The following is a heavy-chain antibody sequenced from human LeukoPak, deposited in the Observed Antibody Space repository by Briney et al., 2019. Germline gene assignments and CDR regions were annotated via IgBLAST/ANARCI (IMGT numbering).Heavy chain of an antibody. D-gene: IGHD2-15*01. CDR1: GYTFTSYG. J-gene: IGHJ4*02. CDR2: ISAYNGNT. V-gene: IGHV1-18*01. Sequence: ASVKVSCKASGYTFTSYGISWVRHAPGQGLEWMGWISAYNGNTNYAQKLQGRVTMTTDTSTSTAYMELSSLRSEDTAVYYCARDPHTRGYCSGGSCFFDYWGQGTLVTVSS. CDR3: ARDPHTRGYCSGGSCFFDY.